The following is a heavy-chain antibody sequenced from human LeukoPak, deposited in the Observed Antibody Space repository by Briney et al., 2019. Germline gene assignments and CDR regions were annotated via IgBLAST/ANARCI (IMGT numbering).Heavy chain of an antibody. D-gene: IGHD6-19*01. J-gene: IGHJ3*02. CDR3: ARDRQWLVGDAFDI. Sequence: GASVKVSCKASGYSFTGYYIHWVRQAPGQGLEWMGWISAYNGNTNYAQKLQGRVTMTTDTSTSTAYMELRSLRSDDTAVYYCARDRQWLVGDAFDIWGQGTMVTVSS. CDR1: GYSFTGYY. CDR2: ISAYNGNT. V-gene: IGHV1-18*04.